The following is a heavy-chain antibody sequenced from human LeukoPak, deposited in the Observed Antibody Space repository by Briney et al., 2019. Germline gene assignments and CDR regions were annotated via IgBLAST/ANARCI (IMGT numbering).Heavy chain of an antibody. Sequence: SETLSLTCSVSGVSIRRYHWNWIRKPPGKGLEWIGYMQSTGNSKYSPSLKSRVGIFVDTSKNQVVLNLNSVTAADAAVYYCARDKQHSYGRYFDHWGQGMLVTVSS. D-gene: IGHD5-18*01. CDR1: GVSIRRYH. CDR3: ARDKQHSYGRYFDH. CDR2: MQSTGNS. J-gene: IGHJ4*02. V-gene: IGHV4-59*01.